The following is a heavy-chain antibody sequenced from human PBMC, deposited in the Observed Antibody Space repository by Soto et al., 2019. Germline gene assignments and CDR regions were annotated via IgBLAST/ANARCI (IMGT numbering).Heavy chain of an antibody. CDR3: ARAHSSGPTWSGWFDP. J-gene: IGHJ5*02. CDR2: IYHSGST. CDR1: GYSINSGYY. V-gene: IGHV4-38-2*01. Sequence: SETPSLTCAVSGYSINSGYYWGWIRQPPGKGLEWIGTIYHSGSTYYNSSLKSRVTISVDTSKNQFSLKLSSLTAADTAVYYCARAHSSGPTWSGWFDPWGQGTLVTVSS. D-gene: IGHD6-19*01.